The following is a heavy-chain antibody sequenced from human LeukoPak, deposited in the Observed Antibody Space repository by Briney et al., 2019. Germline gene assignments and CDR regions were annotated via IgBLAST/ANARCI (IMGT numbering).Heavy chain of an antibody. J-gene: IGHJ3*02. D-gene: IGHD3-10*01. V-gene: IGHV3-23*01. CDR3: ARDMVRGEDAFDI. CDR2: ISGSGGST. CDR1: GFTFSSYA. Sequence: GGSLRLSCAASGFTFSSYAMSWVRQAPGKGLEWVSAISGSGGSTYYADSVKGRFAISRDNSKNTLYLQMNSLRAEDTAVYYCARDMVRGEDAFDIWGQGTMVTVSS.